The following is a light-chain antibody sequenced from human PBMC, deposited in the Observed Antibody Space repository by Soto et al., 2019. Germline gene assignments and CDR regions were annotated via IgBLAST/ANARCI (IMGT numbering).Light chain of an antibody. CDR1: QDISRY. J-gene: IGKJ3*01. CDR2: AAS. V-gene: IGKV1-9*01. Sequence: DIQLTQSPSFLSASVGDRVTITCRASQDISRYLAWYQPKAGKAPKLLIYAASTLQQLGPSRFRGSGSGTEFTLTISSLQTDDFATDISQQLETYTLFTFGPGTEVDI. CDR3: QQLETYTLFT.